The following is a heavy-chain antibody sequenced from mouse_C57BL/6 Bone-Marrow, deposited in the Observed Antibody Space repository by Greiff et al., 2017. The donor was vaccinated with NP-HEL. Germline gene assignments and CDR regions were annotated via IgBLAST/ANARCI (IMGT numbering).Heavy chain of an antibody. Sequence: VQLVESGAELVRPGTSVKMSCKASGYTFTNYWIGWAKQRPGHGLEWIGDIYPGGGYTNYNEKFKGKATLTADKSSSTAYMQFSSLTSEDSAIYYCARSNYVSAAMDYWGQGTSVTVSS. J-gene: IGHJ4*01. D-gene: IGHD2-5*01. V-gene: IGHV1-63*01. CDR1: GYTFTNYW. CDR2: IYPGGGYT. CDR3: ARSNYVSAAMDY.